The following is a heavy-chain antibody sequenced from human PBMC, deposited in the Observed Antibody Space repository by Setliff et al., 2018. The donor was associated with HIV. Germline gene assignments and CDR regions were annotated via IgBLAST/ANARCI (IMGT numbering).Heavy chain of an antibody. CDR1: GGSFSRVGYY. V-gene: IGHV4-31*03. CDR2: ITYSRST. Sequence: SETLSLTCSVSGGSFSRVGYYWSWIRQHPGKGLEWKGYITYSRSTYYNPSLMSRVSISPDTSKNQFSLKLTSVTAADTAVYYCARVGSVIQVTLFGMDVWGRGTTVTVSS. CDR3: ARVGSVIQVTLFGMDV. J-gene: IGHJ6*02. D-gene: IGHD5-18*01.